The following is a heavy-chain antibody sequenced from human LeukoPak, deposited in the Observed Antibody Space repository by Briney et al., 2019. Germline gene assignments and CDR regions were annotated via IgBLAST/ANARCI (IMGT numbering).Heavy chain of an antibody. CDR3: ARVLTYSSSSVSAFDI. V-gene: IGHV4-30-4*02. CDR1: GGSISSGDYY. D-gene: IGHD6-13*01. J-gene: IGHJ3*02. CDR2: IYYSGST. Sequence: PSETLSLTCTVSGGSISSGDYYWSWIRQPPGKGLEWIGYIYYSGSTYDNPSLKSRVTISRDTSKNQFSLKLSSVTAADTAVYYCARVLTYSSSSVSAFDIWGQGTMVTVSS.